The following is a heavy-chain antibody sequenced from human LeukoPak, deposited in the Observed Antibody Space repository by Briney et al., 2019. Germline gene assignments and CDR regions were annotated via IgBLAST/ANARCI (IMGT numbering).Heavy chain of an antibody. CDR2: INSDGSTI. D-gene: IGHD6-13*01. Sequence: GGSLRLSCAGSGFTFSTSWMHWVRQAPGQGLVWVSRINSDGSTINYADSVQGRFTISRDNSKNTLYLQMNSLRAEDTAVYHCAKDKYSPVRSMSEAAYYFDFWGPGTLVSVSS. CDR3: AKDKYSPVRSMSEAAYYFDF. V-gene: IGHV3-74*01. CDR1: GFTFSTSW. J-gene: IGHJ4*02.